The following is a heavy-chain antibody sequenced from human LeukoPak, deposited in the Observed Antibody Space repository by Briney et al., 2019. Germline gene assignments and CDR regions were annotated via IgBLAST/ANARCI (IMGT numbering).Heavy chain of an antibody. J-gene: IGHJ4*02. CDR3: AKGGDYSNLISDY. V-gene: IGHV3-30*02. Sequence: GGSLGLSCAASGFTFSSYGMHWVRQAPGKGLEWVAFIRYDGSNKYYADSVKGRFTISRDNSKNTLYLQMNSLRAEDTAVYYCAKGGDYSNLISDYWGQGTLVTVSS. CDR1: GFTFSSYG. D-gene: IGHD4-11*01. CDR2: IRYDGSNK.